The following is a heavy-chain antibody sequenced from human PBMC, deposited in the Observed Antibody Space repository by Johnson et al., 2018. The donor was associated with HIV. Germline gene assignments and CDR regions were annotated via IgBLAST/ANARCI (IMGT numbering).Heavy chain of an antibody. CDR2: IGTAGAT. CDR3: AKDLGDAVGTTHDAFDI. V-gene: IGHV3-13*01. J-gene: IGHJ3*02. D-gene: IGHD1-26*01. Sequence: VQLVESGGGVVQPGGSLRISCAASGVTFSSYDMHWVRQATGKGLEWVSAIGTAGATSYSDSVKGRFPISRDNSRNTLYLPLNSLRAEDTAVYYCAKDLGDAVGTTHDAFDIWGQGTMVTVSS. CDR1: GVTFSSYD.